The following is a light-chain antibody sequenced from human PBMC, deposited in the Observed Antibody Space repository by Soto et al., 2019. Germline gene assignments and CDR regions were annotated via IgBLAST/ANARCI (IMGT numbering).Light chain of an antibody. CDR1: QSISSW. CDR2: KAS. Sequence: DIQMTQSPSTLSASVGDRVTITCRASQSISSWLAWYQQKPGKAPKLLIYKASSLESGVPSRFSGSGSGTEVSLTVSSLQPDDFATYYCQHYNTYSGTFGPGTKVDIK. J-gene: IGKJ3*01. CDR3: QHYNTYSGT. V-gene: IGKV1-5*03.